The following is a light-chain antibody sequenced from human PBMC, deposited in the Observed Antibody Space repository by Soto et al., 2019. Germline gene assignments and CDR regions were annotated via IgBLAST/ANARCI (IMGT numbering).Light chain of an antibody. CDR1: QSVSSY. CDR2: DAS. V-gene: IGKV3-11*01. J-gene: IGKJ4*01. Sequence: ETVLTQSPATLSLSPGEGATLSCRASQSVSSYLAWYQQKPGQAPRLLIYDASNRATGIPARFSASGSGTGCTLTISSLEPEDFAIYYCQEHTNWPLTFGGGTKVEIK. CDR3: QEHTNWPLT.